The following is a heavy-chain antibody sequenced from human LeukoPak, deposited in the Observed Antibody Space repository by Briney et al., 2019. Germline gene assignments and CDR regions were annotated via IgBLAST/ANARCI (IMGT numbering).Heavy chain of an antibody. J-gene: IGHJ4*02. Sequence: GALVRVSRKASRYTFPSYGFSWVRQAASRGLEGMGWSSSYNGNTNYAQKLQGRVTMTTDTSTSTAYMELRSLRSDDTAVYYCARVQGGKGDYWGQGTLVTVSS. D-gene: IGHD2-15*01. CDR2: SSSYNGNT. V-gene: IGHV1-18*01. CDR3: ARVQGGKGDY. CDR1: RYTFPSYG.